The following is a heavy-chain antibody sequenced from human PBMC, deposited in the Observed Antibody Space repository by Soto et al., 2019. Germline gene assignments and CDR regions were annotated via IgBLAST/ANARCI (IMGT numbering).Heavy chain of an antibody. CDR3: ARDWETTVTTQPDY. J-gene: IGHJ4*02. CDR2: ISAYNGNT. V-gene: IGHV1-18*01. CDR1: GYTFTSYG. Sequence: QVQLVQSGAEVKKPGASVKVSCKASGYTFTSYGISWVRQAPGQGLEWMGWISAYNGNTNYAQKLQARVTMTTDTSTRTAYMELRGLSSDDTAVYYCARDWETTVTTQPDYWGQGTLVTVSS. D-gene: IGHD4-17*01.